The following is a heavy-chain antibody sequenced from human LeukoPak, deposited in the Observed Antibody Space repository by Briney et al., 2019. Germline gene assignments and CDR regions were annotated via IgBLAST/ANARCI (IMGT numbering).Heavy chain of an antibody. CDR3: AKSNGFSGYYFDF. V-gene: IGHV3-23*01. CDR2: ISGSGRST. Sequence: GGSLRLSCVASGFTFSNYAMSWVRQAPGKGLEWVAAISGSGRSTYYADSVKGRFNISRDNSKNTLYLQMDSLRAEDTAVYDCAKSNGFSGYYFDFWGQGTLVTVSS. J-gene: IGHJ4*02. CDR1: GFTFSNYA. D-gene: IGHD5-12*01.